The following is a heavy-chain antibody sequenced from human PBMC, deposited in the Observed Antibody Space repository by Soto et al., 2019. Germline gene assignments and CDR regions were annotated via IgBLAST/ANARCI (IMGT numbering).Heavy chain of an antibody. CDR2: ISYDGSNK. J-gene: IGHJ4*02. CDR1: GFSFSSYG. Sequence: QVQLVESGGGVVQPGTSLRLSCAASGFSFSSYGMHWVRQTPGKGLEWVAGISYDGSNKYYVDSMKGRLTISRDNSKKTLDLQMNSLRAEETAVYYCAKDTYYHDSSGYYVFDSWGQGTLVTVSS. V-gene: IGHV3-30*18. CDR3: AKDTYYHDSSGYYVFDS. D-gene: IGHD3-22*01.